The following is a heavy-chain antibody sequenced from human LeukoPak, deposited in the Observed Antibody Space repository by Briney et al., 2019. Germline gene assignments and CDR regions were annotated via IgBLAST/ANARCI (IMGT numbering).Heavy chain of an antibody. J-gene: IGHJ6*04. Sequence: ASVKVPCKSSGYTFTSYGIIWVRQAPGQGLEWMGWISAYNGLTHYAQKLQGRVTMTTDTSTSTAYMELRSLRSDDAAVYYCARGSHIAAAGSQMDIWGKGTTVTVSS. CDR2: ISAYNGLT. D-gene: IGHD6-13*01. V-gene: IGHV1-18*01. CDR1: GYTFTSYG. CDR3: ARGSHIAAAGSQMDI.